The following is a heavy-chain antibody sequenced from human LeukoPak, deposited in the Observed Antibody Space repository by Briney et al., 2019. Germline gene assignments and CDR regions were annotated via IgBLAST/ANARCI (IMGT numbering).Heavy chain of an antibody. Sequence: SETLSLTCAVSGYSISSGYYWGWIRPPPGKGLEWIGRIYTSGSTNYNPSLKSRVTISLDKSKNQFSLKLSSVTAADTAVYYCARDRGSYPYYFDYWGQGTLVTVSS. V-gene: IGHV4-38-2*02. D-gene: IGHD1-26*01. J-gene: IGHJ4*02. CDR3: ARDRGSYPYYFDY. CDR2: IYTSGST. CDR1: GYSISSGYY.